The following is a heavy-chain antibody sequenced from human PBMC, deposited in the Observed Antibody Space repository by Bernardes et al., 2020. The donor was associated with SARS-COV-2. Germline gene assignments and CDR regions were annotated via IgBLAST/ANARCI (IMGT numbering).Heavy chain of an antibody. CDR2: IYTSGST. Sequence: SETLSLTCTVSGGSISSGSYYWSWIRQPAGKGLEWIGRIYTSGSTNYNPSLKSRVTISVDTSKNQFSLKLSSVTAADTAVYYCARAPDSSGWYGIGGFDYWGQGTLVTVSS. CDR3: ARAPDSSGWYGIGGFDY. J-gene: IGHJ4*02. D-gene: IGHD6-19*01. V-gene: IGHV4-61*02. CDR1: GGSISSGSYY.